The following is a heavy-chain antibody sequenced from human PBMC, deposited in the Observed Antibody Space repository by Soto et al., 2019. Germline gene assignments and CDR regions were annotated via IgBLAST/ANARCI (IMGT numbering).Heavy chain of an antibody. J-gene: IGHJ2*01. CDR2: IKQDGSEK. D-gene: IGHD1-20*01. CDR3: AKHHDYNSPGNFLDL. V-gene: IGHV3-7*01. Sequence: EVQLVESGGGLVQPGESLRLSCTASGLTFSIYWMSWVRQAPGKGLEWVANIKQDGSEKNYVGSVKGRFTVSRDNAEKSVYLQMNSLRGEDTAVYYCAKHHDYNSPGNFLDLWGRGTLVTVSS. CDR1: GLTFSIYW.